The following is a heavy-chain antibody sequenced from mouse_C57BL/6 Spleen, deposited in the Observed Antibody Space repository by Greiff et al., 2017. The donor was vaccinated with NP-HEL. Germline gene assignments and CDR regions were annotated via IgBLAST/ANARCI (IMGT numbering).Heavy chain of an antibody. J-gene: IGHJ1*03. Sequence: EVQLVESGGGLVKPGGSLKLSCAASGFTFSDYGMHWVRQAPEKGLEWVAYISSGSSTIYYADTVKGRFTISRDNAKNTLFLQMTSLRSEDTAMYYCARGGKEWYFDVWGTGTTVTVSS. D-gene: IGHD2-1*01. V-gene: IGHV5-17*01. CDR1: GFTFSDYG. CDR3: ARGGKEWYFDV. CDR2: ISSGSSTI.